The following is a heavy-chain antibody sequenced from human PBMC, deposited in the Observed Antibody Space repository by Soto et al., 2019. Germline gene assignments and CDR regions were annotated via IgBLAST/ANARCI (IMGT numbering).Heavy chain of an antibody. D-gene: IGHD5-12*01. CDR2: ISSSGSTI. Sequence: QVQLVESGGGLVKPGGSLRLSCEASGFTFSDYDMSWIRQAPGKGLEWVSYISSSGSTIYYADSVKGRFTISRDNAKNSLYLQMNSLRAEDTAVYYCARDLGGWRDIVATNGVDPWGQGTLVTVSS. CDR3: ARDLGGWRDIVATNGVDP. J-gene: IGHJ5*02. V-gene: IGHV3-11*01. CDR1: GFTFSDYD.